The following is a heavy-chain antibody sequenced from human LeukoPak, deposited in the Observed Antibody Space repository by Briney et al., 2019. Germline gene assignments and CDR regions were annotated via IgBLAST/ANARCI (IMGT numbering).Heavy chain of an antibody. CDR2: ISAYNGNT. Sequence: ASVKVSCKASGYTFTTYGISWVRQAPGQGLEWMGWISAYNGNTNYAQKLQGRVTMTTDTSTSTAYMELRSLRSDDTAVYYCARAWLGLTGDGYTADNWFDPWGQGTLVTVSS. J-gene: IGHJ5*02. CDR1: GYTFTTYG. V-gene: IGHV1-18*01. CDR3: ARAWLGLTGDGYTADNWFDP. D-gene: IGHD5-24*01.